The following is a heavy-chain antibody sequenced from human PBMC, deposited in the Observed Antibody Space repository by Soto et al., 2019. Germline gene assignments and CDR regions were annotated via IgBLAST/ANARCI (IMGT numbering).Heavy chain of an antibody. V-gene: IGHV3-7*01. J-gene: IGHJ4*02. CDR2: IKQDGSEK. D-gene: IGHD3-3*01. CDR1: GFTFSSYW. Sequence: GGSLRLSCAASGFTFSSYWMSWVRQAPGKGLEWVANIKQDGSEKYYVDSVKGRFTISRDNAKNSLYLQMNSLRAEDTAVYYCARVGLRFLEWLFFDYWGQGTLVTVSS. CDR3: ARVGLRFLEWLFFDY.